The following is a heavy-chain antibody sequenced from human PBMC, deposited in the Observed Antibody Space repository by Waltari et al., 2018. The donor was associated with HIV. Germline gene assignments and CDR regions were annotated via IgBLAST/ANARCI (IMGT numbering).Heavy chain of an antibody. CDR1: GCSIGRGCSY. J-gene: IGHJ4*02. CDR3: ARELSDYGATAWFDY. Sequence: QVQLQESGPGLVKPSQTLSLTCTVSGCSIGRGCSYWGWIRQAAGKGLEWIGRIYTSGNTNYRPSLKSRVTISMDTSKTQFSLRLSSVTAADTAVYYCARELSDYGATAWFDYWGRGTLVTVSS. CDR2: IYTSGNT. V-gene: IGHV4-61*02. D-gene: IGHD3-16*01.